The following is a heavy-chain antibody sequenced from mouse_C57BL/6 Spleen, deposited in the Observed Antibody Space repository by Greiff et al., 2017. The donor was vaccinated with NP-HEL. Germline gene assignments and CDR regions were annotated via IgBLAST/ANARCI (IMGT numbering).Heavy chain of an antibody. CDR3: AGITTVPYFDY. V-gene: IGHV1-81*01. D-gene: IGHD1-1*01. CDR1: GYTFTSYG. CDR2: IYPRSGNT. J-gene: IGHJ2*01. Sequence: QVHVKQSGAELARPGASVKLSCKASGYTFTSYGISWVKQRTGQGLEWIGEIYPRSGNTYYNEKFKGKATLTADKSSSTAYMELRSLTSEDSAVYFCAGITTVPYFDYWGQGTTLTVSS.